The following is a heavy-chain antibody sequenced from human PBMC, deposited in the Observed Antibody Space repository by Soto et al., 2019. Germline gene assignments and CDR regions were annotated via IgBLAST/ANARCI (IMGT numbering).Heavy chain of an antibody. CDR2: IYYSGST. CDR3: ARDRALGYSPSYYFDY. V-gene: IGHV4-31*03. D-gene: IGHD3-22*01. J-gene: IGHJ4*02. Sequence: SETLSLTCTVSGGSISSGGYYWSWIRQHPGKGLEWIGYIYYSGSTYYNPSLKSRVTISVDTSKNQFSLKLSSVTAADTAVYYCARDRALGYSPSYYFDYWGQGTLVTVSS. CDR1: GGSISSGGYY.